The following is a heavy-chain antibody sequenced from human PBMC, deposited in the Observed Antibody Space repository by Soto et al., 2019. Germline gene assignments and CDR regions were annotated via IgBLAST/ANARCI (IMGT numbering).Heavy chain of an antibody. Sequence: XETLSLPFTVSGGSISSHYWSWVRQAPGKGLEWIGCIYYRGNTFYKPSLKSRGTISVDTSNNQFSLKLDSVTPADTAVYYCARDGREASGIDVWGQGTAVTVSS. CDR2: IYYRGNT. J-gene: IGHJ6*02. CDR1: GGSISSHY. CDR3: ARDGREASGIDV. D-gene: IGHD1-26*01. V-gene: IGHV4-59*11.